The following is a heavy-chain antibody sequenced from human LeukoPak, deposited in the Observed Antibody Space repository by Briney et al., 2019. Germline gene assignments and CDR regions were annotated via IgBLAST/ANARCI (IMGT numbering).Heavy chain of an antibody. V-gene: IGHV3-30-3*01. D-gene: IGHD2/OR15-2a*01. CDR3: AREPSTDYLYYMDV. Sequence: GRSLRLSCAASGFTFSSYAMHWVRQAPGKGLEWVAVISYDGSNEYYAESVKGRFTISRDNSKNTLYLQMNSLRAEDTAVYYCAREPSTDYLYYMDVWGKGTTVTVSS. CDR1: GFTFSSYA. J-gene: IGHJ6*03. CDR2: ISYDGSNE.